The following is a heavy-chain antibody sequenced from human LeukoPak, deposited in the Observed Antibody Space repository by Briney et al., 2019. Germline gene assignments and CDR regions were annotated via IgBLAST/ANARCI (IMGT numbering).Heavy chain of an antibody. CDR2: IYYSGST. V-gene: IGHV4-38-2*02. D-gene: IGHD3-9*01. CDR1: GYSISYGYY. Sequence: SETLSLTCTVSGYSISYGYYWGWIRQPPGKGLEWIGSIYYSGSTNYNPSLKSRVTISVDTSKNQFSLKLSSVTAADTAVYYCAREGGSTYYDILTGYYQRYYFDYWGQGTLVTVSS. CDR3: AREGGSTYYDILTGYYQRYYFDY. J-gene: IGHJ4*02.